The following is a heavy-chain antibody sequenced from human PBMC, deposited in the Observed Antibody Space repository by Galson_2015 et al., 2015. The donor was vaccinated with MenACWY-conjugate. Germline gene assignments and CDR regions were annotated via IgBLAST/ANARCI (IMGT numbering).Heavy chain of an antibody. CDR1: GLSLSSHAEL. CDR3: AYRTHVTSVDF. CDR2: VYWNDDK. Sequence: PALVKPTQTLTLTCTFSGLSLSSHAELVGWVRQPPGKAPEWLAFVYWNDDKRYSPSLRSSLTITKDTSRNQVVLTMTNMDPADTSIFYCAYRTHVTSVDFWGQGTLVTVSS. V-gene: IGHV2-5*01. J-gene: IGHJ4*02. D-gene: IGHD2-21*02.